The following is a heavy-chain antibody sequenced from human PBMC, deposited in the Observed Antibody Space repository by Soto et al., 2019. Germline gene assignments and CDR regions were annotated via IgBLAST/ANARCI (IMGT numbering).Heavy chain of an antibody. V-gene: IGHV3-23*01. CDR2: ISGSGGST. CDR1: GFTFSSYA. Sequence: HPGGSLRLSCAASGFTFSSYAMSWVRQAPGKGLEGVSTISGSGGSTYYADSVKGRFTISRDNSKNTVYLLMNSLRAEDTAVYYCAKDXYCTNAVCYSVLDAFDIWGQGTMVTVSS. J-gene: IGHJ3*02. D-gene: IGHD2-8*01. CDR3: AKDXYCTNAVCYSVLDAFDI.